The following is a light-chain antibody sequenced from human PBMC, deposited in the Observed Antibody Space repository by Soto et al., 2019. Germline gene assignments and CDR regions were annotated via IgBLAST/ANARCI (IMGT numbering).Light chain of an antibody. CDR2: QVT. CDR1: SSDLGIYNY. J-gene: IGLJ1*01. CDR3: SSYTDRSKYV. Sequence: QSALTQPASVSGSPGQSITISCTGTSSDLGIYNYVSWYQQQPSKAPKLMIYQVTNRPSGVSNRFSGSRSGNTASLTISGLQAEDEADYYCSSYTDRSKYVFGTGTKLTVL. V-gene: IGLV2-14*01.